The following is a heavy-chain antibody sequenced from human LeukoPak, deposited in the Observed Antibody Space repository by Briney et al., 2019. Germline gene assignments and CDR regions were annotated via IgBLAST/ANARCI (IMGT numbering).Heavy chain of an antibody. D-gene: IGHD1-26*01. CDR2: IYPGDSDT. Sequence: GESLKISCEGSGYSLTRYWIAWVRQMPGKGLEWMGVIYPGDSDTRYSPSFQGQVTISADKSMSTAYLQWSSLKASDTAMYYCASTLSGSSAYFALWGRGTLVTVSS. J-gene: IGHJ2*01. CDR1: GYSLTRYW. V-gene: IGHV5-51*01. CDR3: ASTLSGSSAYFAL.